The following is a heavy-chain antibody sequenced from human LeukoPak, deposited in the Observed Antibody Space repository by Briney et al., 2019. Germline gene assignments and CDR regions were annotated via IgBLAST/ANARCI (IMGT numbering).Heavy chain of an antibody. D-gene: IGHD4-17*01. CDR3: ARESYGEEDN. V-gene: IGHV1-46*02. CDR1: GYTFNSYY. J-gene: IGHJ4*02. Sequence: GASVNVSCKASGYTFNSYYMHWVRQAPGQGLEWMGIINPSGGSTSYAQKFQGRVTMTRDTSTSTVYMELSSLRSGDTAVYYCARESYGEEDNWGQGTLVTVSS. CDR2: INPSGGST.